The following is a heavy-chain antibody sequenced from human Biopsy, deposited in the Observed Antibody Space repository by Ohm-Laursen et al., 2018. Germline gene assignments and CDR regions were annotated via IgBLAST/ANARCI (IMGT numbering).Heavy chain of an antibody. CDR1: GYTFTSYG. J-gene: IGHJ6*02. CDR3: ARYYQPKIMTKHYCYYGMDV. Sequence: SVYVSCKASGYTFTSYGISWVRQAPGQGLESMGWINTSNANTAYAQKVQGRVTMTTDTSTSTAYMELRSLRSADTAVYYCARYYQPKIMTKHYCYYGMDVWGLGTTVTVSS. D-gene: IGHD2-2*01. CDR2: INTSNANT. V-gene: IGHV1-18*01.